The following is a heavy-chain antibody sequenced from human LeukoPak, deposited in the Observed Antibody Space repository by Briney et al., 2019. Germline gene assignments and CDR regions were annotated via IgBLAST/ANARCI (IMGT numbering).Heavy chain of an antibody. CDR3: ARDSPSSGPFGFDP. J-gene: IGHJ5*02. Sequence: GGSLRLSCAASGFSFRSHGMHWVRQAPGKGLEWVAVISYEGSNKYYADSVKGRFTISRDNSKNTLYLQMDSLRAEDTAVYYCARDSPSSGPFGFDPWGQGTLVTVSS. V-gene: IGHV3-30*03. CDR2: ISYEGSNK. D-gene: IGHD3-22*01. CDR1: GFSFRSHG.